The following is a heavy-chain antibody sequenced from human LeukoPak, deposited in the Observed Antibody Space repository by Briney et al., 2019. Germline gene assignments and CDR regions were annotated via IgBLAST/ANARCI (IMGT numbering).Heavy chain of an antibody. CDR3: AKEGRSLQTY. J-gene: IGHJ4*02. Sequence: GGSLRLSCAASGFTFKTYSMNWVRQAPGKGLEWVSFVSSDGTHKYYADSVKGRFTISRDNVKNSLYLQMNSLRVEDTAVYYCAKEGRSLQTYWGQGTLVTVSS. CDR1: GFTFKTYS. V-gene: IGHV3-21*04. D-gene: IGHD5-24*01. CDR2: VSSDGTHK.